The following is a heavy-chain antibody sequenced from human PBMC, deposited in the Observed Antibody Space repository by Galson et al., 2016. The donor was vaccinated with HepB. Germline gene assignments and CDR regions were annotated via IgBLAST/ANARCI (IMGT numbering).Heavy chain of an antibody. V-gene: IGHV3-7*01. Sequence: SLRLSCAASGFTFSRYWMSWVRQAPGKGLEWVANIKEDGSEKYYVDSVKGRFTISRDNAKRSLYLQMNSLRAEDTAVYYCARDVLYYYGSQSHHYFDYWGQGTLVTVSS. CDR3: ARDVLYYYGSQSHHYFDY. J-gene: IGHJ4*02. CDR1: GFTFSRYW. CDR2: IKEDGSEK. D-gene: IGHD3-10*01.